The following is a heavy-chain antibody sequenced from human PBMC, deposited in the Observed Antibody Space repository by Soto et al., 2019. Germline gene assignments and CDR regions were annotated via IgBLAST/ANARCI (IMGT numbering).Heavy chain of an antibody. Sequence: GGSLRLSCAASGFTFSSYSMSWVRQAPGKGLEWISAVSGSGSSTYYAASVKGRFTISRDNSKDTLYLQMNNLRAEDTAVYYCAKPPDYNWNDYWGQGTLVTVSS. CDR2: VSGSGSST. J-gene: IGHJ4*02. V-gene: IGHV3-23*01. D-gene: IGHD1-20*01. CDR3: AKPPDYNWNDY. CDR1: GFTFSSYS.